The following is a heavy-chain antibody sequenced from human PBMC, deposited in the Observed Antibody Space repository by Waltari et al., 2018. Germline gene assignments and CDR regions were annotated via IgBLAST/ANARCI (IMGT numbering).Heavy chain of an antibody. CDR2: IYHSGST. J-gene: IGHJ3*02. CDR3: ARPQELGYGDAFDI. Sequence: QVQLQESGPGLVKPSETLSLTCAVSGYSISSGYYWGWIRQPPGKGLEWIGSIYHSGSTYYNPSLKSRVTISVDTSKNQFSLKLSSVTAADTAVYYCARPQELGYGDAFDIWGQGTMVTVSS. V-gene: IGHV4-38-2*01. D-gene: IGHD5-12*01. CDR1: GYSISSGYY.